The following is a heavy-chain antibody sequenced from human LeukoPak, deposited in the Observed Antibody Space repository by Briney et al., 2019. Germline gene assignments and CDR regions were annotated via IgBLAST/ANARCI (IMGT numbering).Heavy chain of an antibody. CDR1: GYTFTGYY. Sequence: ASVKVSCKASGYTFTGYYMHWVRQAPGQGLEWMGWINPNSGGTNYAQKFQGRVTMTRDTSISTAYMEQSRLRSDDTAVYYCAREASSGYPLYYFDYWGQGTLVTVSS. CDR2: INPNSGGT. J-gene: IGHJ4*02. V-gene: IGHV1-2*02. CDR3: AREASSGYPLYYFDY. D-gene: IGHD3-22*01.